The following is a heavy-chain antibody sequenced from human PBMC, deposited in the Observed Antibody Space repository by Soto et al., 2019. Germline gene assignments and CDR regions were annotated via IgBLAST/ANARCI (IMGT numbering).Heavy chain of an antibody. CDR1: GFTFSDYY. D-gene: IGHD3-22*01. CDR2: ISNSGSYT. J-gene: IGHJ4*02. CDR3: ARGVYYYDSSGYLGY. V-gene: IGHV3-11*05. Sequence: QVQLVESGGGLDKPGGSLRLSCAASGFTFSDYYMSWIRQAPGKGLEWVSYISNSGSYTNYADSVKGRFTISRDNAKNSLYLQMNSLRAEDTAVYYCARGVYYYDSSGYLGYWGQGTLVTVSS.